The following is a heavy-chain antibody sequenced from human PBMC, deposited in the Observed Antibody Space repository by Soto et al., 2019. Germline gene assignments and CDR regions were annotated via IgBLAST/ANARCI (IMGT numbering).Heavy chain of an antibody. V-gene: IGHV4-59*01. CDR2: IYYSGST. D-gene: IGHD6-6*01. J-gene: IGHJ4*02. CDR1: GGSISSYY. CDR3: AREYSSSSGYYFDY. Sequence: PSETLSLTCTVSGGSISSYYWSWIRQPPGKGLEWIGYIYYSGSTNYNPSLKSRVTISVDTSKNQFSLKLSSVTAADTAVYHCAREYSSSSGYYFDYWGQGTLVTVSS.